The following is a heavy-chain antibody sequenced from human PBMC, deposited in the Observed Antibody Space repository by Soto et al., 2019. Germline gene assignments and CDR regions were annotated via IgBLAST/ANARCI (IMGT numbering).Heavy chain of an antibody. J-gene: IGHJ4*02. CDR3: ARRGRNNNDYAFDY. D-gene: IGHD3-16*01. CDR1: GYSFTTYW. Sequence: VDSLKISCNGSGYSFTTYWIGWLRQMPGKGLQWMGIIYPGDSDTRYSPSFQGQVTMSADKSISTAYLQWSRLKASDNAMYYCARRGRNNNDYAFDYWGTGPLVTVSS. CDR2: IYPGDSDT. V-gene: IGHV5-51*01.